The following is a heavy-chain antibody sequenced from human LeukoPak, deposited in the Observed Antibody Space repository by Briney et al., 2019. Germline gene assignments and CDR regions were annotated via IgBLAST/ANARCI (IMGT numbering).Heavy chain of an antibody. CDR2: ISYDGNTK. J-gene: IGHJ3*02. Sequence: PGRSLRLSCAASGFTFSSYAMHWVRQAPGKGPEWVAAISYDGNTKYYVDSVKGRFTISRDNSKNTLYLQMSSLRADDTAVYYCARDPNGDYIGAFEIWGQGTMVTVSS. CDR1: GFTFSSYA. D-gene: IGHD4-17*01. V-gene: IGHV3-30*03. CDR3: ARDPNGDYIGAFEI.